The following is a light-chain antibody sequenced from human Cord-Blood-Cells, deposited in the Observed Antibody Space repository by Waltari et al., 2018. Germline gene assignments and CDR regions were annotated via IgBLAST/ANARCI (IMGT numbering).Light chain of an antibody. J-gene: IGLJ3*02. V-gene: IGLV2-8*01. CDR1: SSDVGGYNY. CDR3: SSYAGSNNFGV. CDR2: EVS. Sequence: QSALTQPPSASGSPGQSVTISCTGTSSDVGGYNYVSCYQQHPGKAPKPMIYEVSKRPSGVPDRFSGSKSGNTASLTVSGLQAEDEADYYCSSYAGSNNFGVFGGGTKLTVL.